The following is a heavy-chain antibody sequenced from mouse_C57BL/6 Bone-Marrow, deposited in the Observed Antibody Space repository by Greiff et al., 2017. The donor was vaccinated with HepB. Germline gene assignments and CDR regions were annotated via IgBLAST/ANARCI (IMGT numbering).Heavy chain of an antibody. D-gene: IGHD2-5*01. CDR3: ARIYYSNYYWYFDV. Sequence: VQGVESGPGLVAPSQRLSITCTVSGFSLTSYAISWVRQPPGKGLEWLGVIWTGGGTNYNSALKSRLSISKDNSKSQVYLKMNSLQTDDTARYYGARIYYSNYYWYFDVWGTGTTVTVSS. CDR1: GFSLTSYA. V-gene: IGHV2-9-1*01. CDR2: IWTGGGT. J-gene: IGHJ1*03.